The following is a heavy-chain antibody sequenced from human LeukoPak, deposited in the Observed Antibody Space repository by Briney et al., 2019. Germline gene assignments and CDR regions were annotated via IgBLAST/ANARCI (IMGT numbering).Heavy chain of an antibody. CDR1: GYTFTSYA. CDR2: INAGNGNT. CDR3: ARAGYYGSGSYPNWFDP. V-gene: IGHV1-3*03. D-gene: IGHD3-10*01. J-gene: IGHJ5*02. Sequence: ASVKVSCKASGYTFTSYAMHWVRQAPGQRLEWMGWINAGNGNTKYSQEFQGRVTITRDTSASTAYMELSSLRSEDMAVYYCARAGYYGSGSYPNWFDPWGQGTLVTVSS.